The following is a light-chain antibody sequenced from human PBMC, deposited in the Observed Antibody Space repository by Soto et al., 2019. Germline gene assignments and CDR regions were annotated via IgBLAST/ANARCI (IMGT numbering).Light chain of an antibody. Sequence: QSVLTQPPSAPGSPGQSVTISCTGRSSDVGRYNYIYWYQQRPGKAPKLIIYEVSKRPSGVPDRLSGFKYGNTASLTVSGRHAENAADYYSGSYAGRIRCGFGNGTKGTGL. V-gene: IGLV2-8*01. CDR2: EVS. CDR3: GSYAGRIRCG. J-gene: IGLJ1*01. CDR1: SSDVGRYNY.